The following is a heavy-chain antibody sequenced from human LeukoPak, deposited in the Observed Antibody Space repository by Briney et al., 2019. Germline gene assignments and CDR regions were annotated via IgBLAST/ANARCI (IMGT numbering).Heavy chain of an antibody. Sequence: SETLSLTCAVSGGSISSSNWWSWVRQPPGKGPEWIGEIYHSGSTNYNPSLKSRVTISVDKSKNQFSLKLSSVTAADTAVYHCARVGDYGDGDYWGQGTLVAVSS. CDR2: IYHSGST. J-gene: IGHJ4*02. D-gene: IGHD4-17*01. V-gene: IGHV4-4*02. CDR1: GGSISSSNW. CDR3: ARVGDYGDGDY.